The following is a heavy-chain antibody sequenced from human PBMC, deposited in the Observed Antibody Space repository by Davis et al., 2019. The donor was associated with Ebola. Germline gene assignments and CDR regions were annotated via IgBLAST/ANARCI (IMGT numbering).Heavy chain of an antibody. CDR2: IQQDGGDK. CDR3: ARDLGLDFAVVTYFDY. CDR1: GFTFSNYW. D-gene: IGHD3-3*01. V-gene: IGHV3-7*01. J-gene: IGHJ4*01. Sequence: GGSLRLSCAASGFTFSNYWMSWVRQVPGRGLEWVANIQQDGGDKHYLESVKGRFTISRDNTKDLVFLELNSLRVEDTGFYYCARDLGLDFAVVTYFDYWGHGAPVTVSS.